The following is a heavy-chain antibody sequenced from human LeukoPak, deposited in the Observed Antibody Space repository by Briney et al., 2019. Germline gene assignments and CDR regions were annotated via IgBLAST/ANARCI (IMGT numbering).Heavy chain of an antibody. D-gene: IGHD6-13*01. CDR1: GFTFRTYT. J-gene: IGHJ4*02. CDR3: AKKGIAGPGRPYHFDY. V-gene: IGHV3-23*01. CDR2: ISSDGSST. Sequence: GGSLRLSCTASGFTFRTYTMTWVRQAPGKGLEWVSTISSDGSSTYYADSVKGRFTISRDNSKNTLYLQVNSLTPEDTAVYYCAKKGIAGPGRPYHFDYGGQGTLVTVSS.